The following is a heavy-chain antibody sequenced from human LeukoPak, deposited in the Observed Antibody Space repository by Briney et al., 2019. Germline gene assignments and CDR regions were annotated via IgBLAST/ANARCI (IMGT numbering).Heavy chain of an antibody. J-gene: IGHJ4*02. CDR3: ARGPVTHYYDSSGYYNY. V-gene: IGHV3-53*01. D-gene: IGHD3-22*01. CDR2: IYSGGST. CDR1: GFTVSSNY. Sequence: GGSLRLSCAASGFTVSSNYMSWVRQAPGKGLEWVSVIYSGGSTYCADSVKGRFTISRDNSKNTLYLQMNSLRAEDTAVYYCARGPVTHYYDSSGYYNYWGQGTLVTVSS.